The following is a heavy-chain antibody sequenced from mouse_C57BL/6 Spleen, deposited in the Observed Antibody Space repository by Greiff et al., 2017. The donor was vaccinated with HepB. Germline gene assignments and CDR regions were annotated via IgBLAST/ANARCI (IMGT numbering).Heavy chain of an antibody. D-gene: IGHD5-5*01. CDR2: INPSSGYT. CDR3: ARYRSYLYYFDY. J-gene: IGHJ2*01. V-gene: IGHV1-4*01. Sequence: VQLQQSGAELARPGASVKMSCKASGYTFTSYTMHWVKQRPGQGLEWIGYINPSSGYTKYNQKFKDKATLTADKSSSTAYMQLSSLTSEDSAVYYCARYRSYLYYFDYWGQGTTLTVSS. CDR1: GYTFTSYT.